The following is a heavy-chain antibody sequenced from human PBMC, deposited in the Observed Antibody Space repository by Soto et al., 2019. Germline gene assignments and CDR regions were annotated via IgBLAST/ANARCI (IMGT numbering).Heavy chain of an antibody. V-gene: IGHV3-48*04. CDR3: ARARPASGPAYALDI. CDR1: GFTFSAYS. Sequence: EVQLVESGGGLVQPGGSLRLSCAASGFTFSAYSMNWVRQAPGKGLEWVSFIGSTGSGTYYADSVMGRFTISRDNASNSVYLQMDSLRADDTAVYHCARARPASGPAYALDIWGQGTVVTVSS. D-gene: IGHD2-2*01. J-gene: IGHJ3*02. CDR2: IGSTGSGT.